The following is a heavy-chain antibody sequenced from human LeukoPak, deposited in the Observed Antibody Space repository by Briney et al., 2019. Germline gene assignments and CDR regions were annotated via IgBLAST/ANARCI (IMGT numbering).Heavy chain of an antibody. V-gene: IGHV3-20*04. J-gene: IGHJ3*02. CDR1: GFTFDDYG. CDR3: ARVNDYGDYDAFDI. CDR2: INWNGGST. D-gene: IGHD4-17*01. Sequence: GGSLRLSCAASGFTFDDYGMSWVRQAPGKGLEWGSGINWNGGSTGYADSVKGRFTISRDNAKNSLYLQMNSLRAEDTAVYYCARVNDYGDYDAFDIWGQGTMVTVSS.